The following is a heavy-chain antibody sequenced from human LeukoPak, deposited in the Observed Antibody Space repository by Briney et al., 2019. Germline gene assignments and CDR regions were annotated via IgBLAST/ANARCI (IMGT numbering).Heavy chain of an antibody. J-gene: IGHJ4*02. D-gene: IGHD2-2*01. Sequence: PGRSLRLSCAASGFTFSSHAMHWVRQAPGKGLEWVAFISYDGSIKYYADSVKGRFTISRDHSKNTLYLQMSSLRTEDTAVYYCARDRSRNYPCGYWGQGTLVSVSS. CDR1: GFTFSSHA. CDR2: ISYDGSIK. V-gene: IGHV3-30-3*01. CDR3: ARDRSRNYPCGY.